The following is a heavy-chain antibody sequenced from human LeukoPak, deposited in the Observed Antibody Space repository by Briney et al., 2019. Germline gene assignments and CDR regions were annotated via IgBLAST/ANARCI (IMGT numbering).Heavy chain of an antibody. J-gene: IGHJ4*02. CDR2: ISSSSSYI. V-gene: IGHV3-21*01. D-gene: IGHD3-22*01. Sequence: GGSLRLSCTASGFTFGDYAMSWVRQAPGKGLEWVSSISSSSSYIYYADSVKGRFTISRDNAKNSLYLQMNSLRAEDTAVYYCARDGFRTYYYDSSGYYYFDYWGQGTLVTVSS. CDR1: GFTFGDYA. CDR3: ARDGFRTYYYDSSGYYYFDY.